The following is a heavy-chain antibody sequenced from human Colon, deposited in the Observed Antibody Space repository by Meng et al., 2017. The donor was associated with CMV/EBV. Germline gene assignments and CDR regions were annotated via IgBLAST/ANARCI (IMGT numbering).Heavy chain of an antibody. J-gene: IGHJ4*02. CDR2: ITWNSRKI. CDR3: AKDRSYSAFGYFDD. D-gene: IGHD1-26*01. CDR1: GFTMEDYA. V-gene: IGHV3-9*01. Sequence: GGSLRLSCAASGFTMEDYAMHWVRQVPGKGLEWVAGITWNSRKIGYATSVKGRFTISRDNAKNSLDLELNSLRLDDTGLYYCAKDRSYSAFGYFDDWGQGTLVTVPQ.